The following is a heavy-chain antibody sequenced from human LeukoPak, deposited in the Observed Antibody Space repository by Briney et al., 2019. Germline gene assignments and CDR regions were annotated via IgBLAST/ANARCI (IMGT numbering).Heavy chain of an antibody. J-gene: IGHJ4*02. CDR1: GGSISSGDYY. CDR3: AREGKNYYDSSGYYPDY. V-gene: IGHV4-30-4*01. Sequence: PSQTLSLTCTVSGGSISSGDYYWSWIRQPPGKGLEWIGYIYYSGSTYYNPSLKSRVTISVDTSKNQFSLKLSSVTAADTAVYYCAREGKNYYDSSGYYPDYWGQGTLVTVSS. CDR2: IYYSGST. D-gene: IGHD3-22*01.